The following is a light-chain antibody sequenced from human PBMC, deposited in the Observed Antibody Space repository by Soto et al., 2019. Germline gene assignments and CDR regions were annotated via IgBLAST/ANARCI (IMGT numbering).Light chain of an antibody. V-gene: IGKV3-20*01. CDR1: QSVSGSY. J-gene: IGKJ5*01. CDR3: QQYGGSPFI. Sequence: EIVLTQSPGTLSLSPGERATLSCRASQSVSGSYLAWYQQKIGQAPRLLIYGAFSRATGSPDRFSGSGSGTDCTLTISRLEPEDFAVYYCQQYGGSPFIFGQGTRLEIK. CDR2: GAF.